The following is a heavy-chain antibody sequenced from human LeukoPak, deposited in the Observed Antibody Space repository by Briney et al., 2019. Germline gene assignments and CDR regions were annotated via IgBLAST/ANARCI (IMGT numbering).Heavy chain of an antibody. CDR2: VIPIIGKT. D-gene: IGHD6-19*01. J-gene: IGHJ6*04. Sequence: SVRVSCKASGGTFSSDAITWVRQAPGQGLEWMGGVIPIIGKTTYAQKFQGRLTISADRSTKTAYIDLSSLQSEDTAVYFCASGRSSGVNYNYPYAMDVWGKGTTVNVYS. V-gene: IGHV1-69*10. CDR1: GGTFSSDA. CDR3: ASGRSSGVNYNYPYAMDV.